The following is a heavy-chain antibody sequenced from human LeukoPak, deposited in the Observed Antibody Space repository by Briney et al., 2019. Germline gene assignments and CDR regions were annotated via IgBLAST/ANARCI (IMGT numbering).Heavy chain of an antibody. CDR1: GGSISSSNW. V-gene: IGHV4-4*02. J-gene: IGHJ4*02. CDR2: IYHSGST. CDR3: ARRAGRFGELLMFFYFDY. Sequence: SGTLSLTCAVSGGSISSSNWWSWGRQPPGKGVEWIGEIYHSGSTNYNPSLKSRVTISVDKSKNQFSLKLSSVTAADTAVYYCARRAGRFGELLMFFYFDYWGQGTLVTVSS. D-gene: IGHD3-10*01.